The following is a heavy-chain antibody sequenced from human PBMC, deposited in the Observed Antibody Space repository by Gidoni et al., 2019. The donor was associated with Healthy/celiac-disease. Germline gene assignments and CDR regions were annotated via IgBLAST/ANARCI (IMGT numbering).Heavy chain of an antibody. CDR3: ARGERARFDY. V-gene: IGHV3-48*04. J-gene: IGHJ4*02. CDR2: ISSSSSTI. Sequence: EVQLVESGGGLVQPGGSLRLSCAASVFTFSSYSMNWVRQAPGKGLEWVSYISSSSSTIYYADSVKGRFTISRDNAKNSLYLQMNSLRAEDTAVYYCARGERARFDYWGQGTLVTVSS. CDR1: VFTFSSYS.